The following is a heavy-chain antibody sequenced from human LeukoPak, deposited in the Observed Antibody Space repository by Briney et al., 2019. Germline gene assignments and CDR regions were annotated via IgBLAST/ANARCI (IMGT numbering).Heavy chain of an antibody. D-gene: IGHD1-26*01. Sequence: GGSLNLSCAASGFTFSGSAMHWVRQASGKGLEWVGRIRSKANGYATAYAASVKGRFTISRDDSKNTAYLQMNSLKTEDTAVYYCTRQVDSGSYDYYGMDVWGQGTTVTVSS. CDR2: IRSKANGYAT. V-gene: IGHV3-73*01. CDR3: TRQVDSGSYDYYGMDV. CDR1: GFTFSGSA. J-gene: IGHJ6*02.